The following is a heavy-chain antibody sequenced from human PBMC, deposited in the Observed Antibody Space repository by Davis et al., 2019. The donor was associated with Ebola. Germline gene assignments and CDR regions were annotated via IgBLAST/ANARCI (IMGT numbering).Heavy chain of an antibody. CDR3: ARVVLLPPDVLYYYFYMDV. D-gene: IGHD2-2*01. Sequence: GESLKISCTASGFTFGDYAMSWFRQAPGKGLEWVGFIRSKAYGGTTEYAASVKGRFTISRDDSKSIAYLQMNSLRADDTAVYYCARVVLLPPDVLYYYFYMDVWGKGTTVTVSS. J-gene: IGHJ6*03. CDR1: GFTFGDYA. V-gene: IGHV3-49*03. CDR2: IRSKAYGGTT.